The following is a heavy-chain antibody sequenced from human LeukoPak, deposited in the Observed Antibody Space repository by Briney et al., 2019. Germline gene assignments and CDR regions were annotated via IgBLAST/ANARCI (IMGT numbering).Heavy chain of an antibody. J-gene: IGHJ4*02. CDR3: ARGRGYSYGVFDY. V-gene: IGHV1-69*05. D-gene: IGHD5-18*01. CDR1: GGTFSSYA. CDR2: IIPIFGTA. Sequence: SVKLSCKASGGTFSSYAISWVRQAPGQGLEWMGRIIPIFGTANYAQKFQGRVTITTDESTSTVYMELSSLRAEDTAVYYCARGRGYSYGVFDYWGQGTLVTVSS.